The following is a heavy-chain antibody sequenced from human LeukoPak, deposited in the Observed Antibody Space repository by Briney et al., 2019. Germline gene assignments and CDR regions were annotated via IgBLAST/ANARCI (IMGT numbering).Heavy chain of an antibody. D-gene: IGHD4-17*01. CDR1: GLIFSKYW. Sequence: GGSLRLSCAASGLIFSKYWMTWVRQAPGKGLEWVASIKPDGSEKYYLDSVKGRFTISRDNARDSLYLQMNSLRDDDTSVYFCARDAGALYWGRGTLVTVSS. CDR3: ARDAGALY. J-gene: IGHJ4*02. V-gene: IGHV3-7*01. CDR2: IKPDGSEK.